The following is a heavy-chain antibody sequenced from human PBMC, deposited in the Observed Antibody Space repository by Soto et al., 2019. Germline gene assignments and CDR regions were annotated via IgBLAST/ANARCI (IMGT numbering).Heavy chain of an antibody. V-gene: IGHV3-13*01. J-gene: IGHJ4*02. Sequence: GGSLRLSCAASGFTFSSYDMHWVRQATGKGLEWVSAIGTAGDTYYPGSVKGRFTISRENAKNSLYLQMNSLRAGDTAVYYCARLVRGVIGYYFDYWGQGTLVTVSS. CDR3: ARLVRGVIGYYFDY. D-gene: IGHD3-10*01. CDR1: GFTFSSYD. CDR2: IGTAGDT.